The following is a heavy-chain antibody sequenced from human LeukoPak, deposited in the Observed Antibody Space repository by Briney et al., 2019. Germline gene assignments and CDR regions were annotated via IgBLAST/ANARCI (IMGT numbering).Heavy chain of an antibody. CDR3: AKSVAIYFYYGLDV. Sequence: GGSLRLSCAASGFTFSNYGMNWVRQAPGRGLEWVSGISGSGGSTYYADSVKGRFTISRDNSKYTLYLQVNSLRAEDTAIYYCAKSVAIYFYYGLDVWGQGTTVTVSS. V-gene: IGHV3-23*01. J-gene: IGHJ6*02. D-gene: IGHD3-3*01. CDR2: ISGSGGST. CDR1: GFTFSNYG.